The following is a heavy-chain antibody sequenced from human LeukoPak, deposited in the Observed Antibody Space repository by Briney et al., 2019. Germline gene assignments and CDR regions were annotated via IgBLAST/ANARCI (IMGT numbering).Heavy chain of an antibody. CDR3: AKHKGDYGALRVDY. CDR2: ISGSGGST. Sequence: PGGSLRLSCAASGFTFSSYAMSWVRQAPGKGLEWASVISGSGGSTYYADSVKGRFTISRDNSKNTLYLQMNSLRAEDTAVYYCAKHKGDYGALRVDYWGQGTPVTVSS. V-gene: IGHV3-23*01. J-gene: IGHJ4*02. D-gene: IGHD4-17*01. CDR1: GFTFSSYA.